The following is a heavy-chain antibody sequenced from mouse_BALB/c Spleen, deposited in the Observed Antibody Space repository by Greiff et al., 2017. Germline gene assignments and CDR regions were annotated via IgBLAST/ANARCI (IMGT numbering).Heavy chain of an antibody. D-gene: IGHD2-4*01. J-gene: IGHJ2*01. CDR3: TRSTMITKADY. V-gene: IGHV6-6*02. CDR2: IRLKSNNYAT. Sequence: EVKVEESGGGLVQPGGSMKLSCVASGFTFSNYWMNWVRQSPEKGLEWVAEIRLKSNNYATHYAESVKGRFTISRDDSKSSVYLQMNNLRAEDTGIYYCTRSTMITKADYWGQGTTLTVSS. CDR1: GFTFSNYW.